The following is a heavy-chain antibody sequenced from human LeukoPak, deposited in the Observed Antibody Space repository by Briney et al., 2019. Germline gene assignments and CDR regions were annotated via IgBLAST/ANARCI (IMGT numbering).Heavy chain of an antibody. V-gene: IGHV3-48*01. D-gene: IGHD6-19*01. J-gene: IGHJ3*02. Sequence: PGGSLRLSCAASGFTFSSYSMNWVRHAPGKGLELVSYISSSSSTIYYADSVKGRFTISRDNAKNSLYLQMNSLRAEDTAVYYCARNVPRYSSGWHDAFDIWGQGTMVTVSS. CDR2: ISSSSSTI. CDR3: ARNVPRYSSGWHDAFDI. CDR1: GFTFSSYS.